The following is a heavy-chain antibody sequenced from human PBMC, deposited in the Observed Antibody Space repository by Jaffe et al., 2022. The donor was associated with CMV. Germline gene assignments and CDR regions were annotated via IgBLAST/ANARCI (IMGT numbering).Heavy chain of an antibody. Sequence: QVQLVESGGGVVQPGRSLRLSCAASGFTFSSYGMHWVRQAPGKGLEWVAVIWYDGSNKYYADSVKGRFTISRDNSKNTLYLQMNSLRAEDTAVYYCARDPWVPSHETWIQPPDYWGQGTLVTVSS. J-gene: IGHJ4*02. CDR1: GFTFSSYG. CDR3: ARDPWVPSHETWIQPPDY. CDR2: IWYDGSNK. V-gene: IGHV3-33*08. D-gene: IGHD5-18*01.